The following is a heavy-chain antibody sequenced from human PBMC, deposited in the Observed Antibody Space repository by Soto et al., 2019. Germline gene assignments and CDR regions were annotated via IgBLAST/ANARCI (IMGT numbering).Heavy chain of an antibody. CDR2: ISGGGGST. CDR1: GFTFSDYA. Sequence: GSLRLSCAASGFTFSDYAMSWVRQAPGKGLEWVAGISGGGGSTYYGDSVRGRFTISRDNSKNTLYLQMNSLRADDTAVYSCAKDQRYTTSSRNFDYWGQGTLVTVSS. CDR3: AKDQRYTTSSRNFDY. V-gene: IGHV3-23*01. J-gene: IGHJ4*02. D-gene: IGHD6-6*01.